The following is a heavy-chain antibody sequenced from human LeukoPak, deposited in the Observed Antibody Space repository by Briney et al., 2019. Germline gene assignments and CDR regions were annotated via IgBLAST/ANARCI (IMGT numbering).Heavy chain of an antibody. CDR3: ARWVGYYDRSGLDY. D-gene: IGHD3-22*01. J-gene: IGHJ4*02. V-gene: IGHV4-61*02. CDR1: GGSISSGDYY. CDR2: IYSSGSA. Sequence: PSETLSLTCTVSGGSISSGDYYWTWIRQSAGKGLEWIGRIYSSGSANYNPSLKSRVTISLDMSKNRFSLRLNSVTAADTAVYYCARWVGYYDRSGLDYWGQGTLVTVSS.